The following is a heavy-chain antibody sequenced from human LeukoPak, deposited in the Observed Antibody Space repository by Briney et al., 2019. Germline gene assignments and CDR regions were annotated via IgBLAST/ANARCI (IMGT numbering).Heavy chain of an antibody. CDR2: ISGSGGST. V-gene: IGHV3-23*01. Sequence: PGGSLRLSCAASGFTFSHSAMSWVRQAPGKGLEWVSAISGSGGSTYYADSVKGRFTISRDNSKNTLYLQMNSLRAEDTAVYYCAKSRGYYDSSGSFDYWGQGTLVTVSS. D-gene: IGHD3-22*01. CDR3: AKSRGYYDSSGSFDY. CDR1: GFTFSHSA. J-gene: IGHJ4*02.